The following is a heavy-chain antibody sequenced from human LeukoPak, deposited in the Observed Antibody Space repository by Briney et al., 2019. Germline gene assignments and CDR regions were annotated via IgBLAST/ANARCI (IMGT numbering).Heavy chain of an antibody. CDR2: INPKSGDP. CDR1: GGTFSSYA. J-gene: IGHJ4*02. V-gene: IGHV1-2*02. D-gene: IGHD4-11*01. Sequence: VSVKVSCKASGGTFSSYAISWVRQAPGQGLEWMGWINPKSGDPIYVQKFQGRVTLTRDTSIDTVYLELSSLKSDDTAVYYCARDPGHDTSNYGGLDFWGQGTLVTVSS. CDR3: ARDPGHDTSNYGGLDF.